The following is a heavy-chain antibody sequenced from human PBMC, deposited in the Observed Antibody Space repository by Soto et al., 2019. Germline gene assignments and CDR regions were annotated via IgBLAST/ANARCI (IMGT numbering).Heavy chain of an antibody. Sequence: PSETLDLTCTVSGGSISSMSNHYCSWIRLSPGKGLEWIGYISNSGYTSYNPSLKSRVIISVDTSKNQFSLSLTSVTAADTAVYYCATQGFGILHGLVDVWGQGTTVTVSS. J-gene: IGHJ6*02. V-gene: IGHV4-61*05. CDR3: ATQGFGILHGLVDV. D-gene: IGHD2-15*01. CDR2: ISNSGYT. CDR1: GGSISSMSNHY.